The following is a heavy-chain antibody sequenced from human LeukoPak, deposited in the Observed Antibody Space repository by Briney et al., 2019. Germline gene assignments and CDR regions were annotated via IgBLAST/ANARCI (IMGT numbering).Heavy chain of an antibody. D-gene: IGHD4-17*01. CDR1: GYTFTGYY. CDR2: INPNSGGT. J-gene: IGHJ4*02. V-gene: IGHV1-2*02. CDR3: ARDGTTVTTLYY. Sequence: ASVKVSCKASGYTFTGYYMHWVRQAPGQGLEWMGWINPNSGGTNYAQKFRGRVTMTRDTSISTAYMELSRLRSDDTAVYYCARDGTTVTTLYYWGQGTLVTVSS.